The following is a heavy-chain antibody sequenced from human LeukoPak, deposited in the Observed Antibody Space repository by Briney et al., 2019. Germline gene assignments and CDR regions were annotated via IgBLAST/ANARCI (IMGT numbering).Heavy chain of an antibody. Sequence: GESLKISCKVSGYLFTTYWIGWVRQMPGKGLEWMGIIYPGDSDTRYSPSFQGQVTISADKSISTAYLQWSSLKASDTAMYYCARQEYSSSSADYWGQGTLVTVSS. V-gene: IGHV5-51*01. CDR1: GYLFTTYW. CDR3: ARQEYSSSSADY. CDR2: IYPGDSDT. J-gene: IGHJ4*02. D-gene: IGHD6-6*01.